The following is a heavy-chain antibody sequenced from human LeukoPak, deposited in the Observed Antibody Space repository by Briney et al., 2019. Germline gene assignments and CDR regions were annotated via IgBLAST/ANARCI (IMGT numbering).Heavy chain of an antibody. D-gene: IGHD5-12*01. J-gene: IGHJ5*02. V-gene: IGHV6-1*01. CDR1: GDSVSSTSVA. CDR2: TYYRTKWYY. Sequence: SQTLSLTCAISGDSVSSTSVAWNWIRQSPSRDLEWLGRTYYRTKWYYEYAVSVKSRVTINPDTSKNQFSLQLNSVTPEDTAVYYCAKGLRLENWFDPWGQGTLVTVSS. CDR3: AKGLRLENWFDP.